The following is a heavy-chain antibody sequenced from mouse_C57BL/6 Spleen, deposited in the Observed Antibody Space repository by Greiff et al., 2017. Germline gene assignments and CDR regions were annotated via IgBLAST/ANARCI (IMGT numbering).Heavy chain of an antibody. CDR1: GFTFSSYG. V-gene: IGHV5-6*01. Sequence: VQLQQSGGDLVKPGGSLKLSCAASGFTFSSYGMSWVRQTPDKRLEWVATISSGGSYTYYPDSVKGRFTISRDNAKNTLYLQMSSLKSEDTAMYYCARSYYYNYAMDYWGQGTSVTVSS. CDR2: ISSGGSYT. D-gene: IGHD1-1*01. J-gene: IGHJ4*01. CDR3: ARSYYYNYAMDY.